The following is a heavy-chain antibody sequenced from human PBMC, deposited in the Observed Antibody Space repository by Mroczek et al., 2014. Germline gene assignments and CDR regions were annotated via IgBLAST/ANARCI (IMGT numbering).Heavy chain of an antibody. CDR1: GGSISSGSYY. CDR2: IYTSGST. Sequence: KESGPGLVKPSQTLSLTCTVSGGSISSGSYYWSWIRQPAGKGLEWIGRIYTSGSTNYNPSLKSRVTMSVDTSKNQFSLKLSSVTAADTAVYYCAREDSSSWYRGFDYWGQGTLVTVSS. D-gene: IGHD6-13*01. J-gene: IGHJ4*02. V-gene: IGHV4-61*02. CDR3: AREDSSSWYRGFDY.